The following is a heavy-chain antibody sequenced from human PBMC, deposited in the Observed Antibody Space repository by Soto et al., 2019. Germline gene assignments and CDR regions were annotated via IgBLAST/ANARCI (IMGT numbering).Heavy chain of an antibody. D-gene: IGHD6-13*01. V-gene: IGHV5-10-1*01. J-gene: IGHJ4*02. CDR2: IDPSDSYT. CDR1: GYSFTSYW. Sequence: GESLKISCKGSGYSFTSYWISWVRQMPGKGLEWMGRIDPSDSYTNYSPSFQGHVTISADKSISTAYLQWSSLKASDTAMYYCERLGLEQLDPKHFDYWGQGTLVTVS. CDR3: ERLGLEQLDPKHFDY.